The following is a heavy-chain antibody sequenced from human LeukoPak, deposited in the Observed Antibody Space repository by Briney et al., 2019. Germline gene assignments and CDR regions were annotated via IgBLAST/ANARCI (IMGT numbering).Heavy chain of an antibody. V-gene: IGHV3-21*01. D-gene: IGHD4-11*01. CDR3: ARRHDYSNYPDY. CDR1: GFTFSSYS. Sequence: GGSLRLSCAASGFTFSSYSMNWVRQAPGKGLELVSSISSSSSYIYYADSVKGRFTISRDNAKNSLYLQMNSLRAEDTAVYYCARRHDYSNYPDYWGQGTLVTVSS. J-gene: IGHJ4*02. CDR2: ISSSSSYI.